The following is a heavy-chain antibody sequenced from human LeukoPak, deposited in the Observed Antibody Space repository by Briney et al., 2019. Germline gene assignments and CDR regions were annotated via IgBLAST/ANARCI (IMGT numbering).Heavy chain of an antibody. D-gene: IGHD3-9*01. Sequence: PGGSLRLSCAASGFTFSSYWMHWVRQAPGKGLVWVSRINSDGSSTSYADSVKGRFTISRDNAKNTLHLQMNSLRAEDTAVYYCARDFGYYDILAADWGQGTLVTVSS. CDR2: INSDGSST. CDR1: GFTFSSYW. V-gene: IGHV3-74*01. CDR3: ARDFGYYDILAAD. J-gene: IGHJ4*02.